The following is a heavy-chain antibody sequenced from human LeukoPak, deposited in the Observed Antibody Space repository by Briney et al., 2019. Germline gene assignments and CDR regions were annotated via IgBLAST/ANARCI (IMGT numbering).Heavy chain of an antibody. CDR3: TADPYYDSSGPPRWFDP. V-gene: IGHV1-58*02. D-gene: IGHD3-22*01. J-gene: IGHJ5*02. CDR1: GFTFTSSA. Sequence: ASVKVSCKASGFTFTSSAMQWVRQARGQRLEWIGWILVGSGNTNYAQKFQERVTITRYMSTSTAYMELSSLRSEDTAVYYCTADPYYDSSGPPRWFDPWGQGTLVTVSS. CDR2: ILVGSGNT.